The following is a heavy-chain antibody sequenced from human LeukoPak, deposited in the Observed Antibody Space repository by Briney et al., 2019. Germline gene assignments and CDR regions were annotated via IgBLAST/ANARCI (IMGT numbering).Heavy chain of an antibody. CDR2: INPNGGGT. Sequence: ASVKVSCKASGYTFTGYYMHWVRQAPGQGLEWMGWINPNGGGTNYAQKFRGWVTMTRDTSISTAYMELSRLRSDDTAVYYCAREPYVWGSYRYIWFDPWGQGTLVTVSS. CDR1: GYTFTGYY. D-gene: IGHD3-16*02. J-gene: IGHJ5*02. CDR3: AREPYVWGSYRYIWFDP. V-gene: IGHV1-2*04.